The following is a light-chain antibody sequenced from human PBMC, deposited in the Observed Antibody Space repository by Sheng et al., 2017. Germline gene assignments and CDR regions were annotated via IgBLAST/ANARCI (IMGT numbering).Light chain of an antibody. Sequence: DIQMAQSPSSLSASVGDSVTITCRASETISTYLHWYRQKPGKAPELLIYASSNLQSGAPSRFSGSGSGTEFTLTISSLQPEDFATYYCQKSDSTPLTFGPGTTVNLK. CDR3: QKSDSTPLT. J-gene: IGKJ3*01. CDR2: ASS. CDR1: ETISTY. V-gene: IGKV1-39*01.